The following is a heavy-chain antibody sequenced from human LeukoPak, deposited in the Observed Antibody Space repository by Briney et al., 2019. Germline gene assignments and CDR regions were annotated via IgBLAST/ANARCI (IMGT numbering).Heavy chain of an antibody. CDR2: ITWDGGTT. Sequence: GGSLRLSCAASGFTFNDYTFHWVRQAPGKGLEWVSLITWDGGTTYYADSVKGRFTISRDNSKNSVYLQMNSLRTEDTALYYCTKDRYCTTTSCPLDYWGQGTLVTVSS. J-gene: IGHJ4*02. CDR1: GFTFNDYT. D-gene: IGHD2-2*01. CDR3: TKDRYCTTTSCPLDY. V-gene: IGHV3-43*01.